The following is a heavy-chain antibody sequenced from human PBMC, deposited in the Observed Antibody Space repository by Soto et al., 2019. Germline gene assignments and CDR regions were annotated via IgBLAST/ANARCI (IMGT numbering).Heavy chain of an antibody. J-gene: IGHJ3*02. CDR3: ATQGRSSGWEGSAFDI. D-gene: IGHD6-19*01. CDR2: INPSGGST. Sequence: ASVKVSCKASGYTFTSYYMHWVRHAPGQGLEWMGIINPSGGSTSYAQKFQGRVTMTRDTSTSTVYMELSSLRSEDTAVYYCATQGRSSGWEGSAFDIWGQGTMVTVSS. CDR1: GYTFTSYY. V-gene: IGHV1-46*01.